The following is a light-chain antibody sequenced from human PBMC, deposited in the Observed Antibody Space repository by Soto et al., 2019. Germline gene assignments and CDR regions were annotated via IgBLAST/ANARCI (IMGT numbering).Light chain of an antibody. CDR3: YSTDSSNSRGV. Sequence: SYELTQPPSVSVSPGQTARITCSGDALPKKNAYWYQQRSGQAPVLVIYGDNKRPSGIPERFSFSSSGTVATLTISGAQVEDEADYFCYSTDSSNSRGVFGGGTKLTVL. CDR1: ALPKKN. V-gene: IGLV3-10*01. CDR2: GDN. J-gene: IGLJ2*01.